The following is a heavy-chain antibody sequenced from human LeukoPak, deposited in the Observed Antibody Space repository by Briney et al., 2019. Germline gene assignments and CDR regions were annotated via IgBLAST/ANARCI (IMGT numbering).Heavy chain of an antibody. CDR1: GFSFNEYS. D-gene: IGHD6-13*01. V-gene: IGHV3-43*01. CDR2: ITWDGGRT. Sequence: GGSLRLSCAASGFSFNEYSMYWVRQVPGKGLECVSLITWDGGRTYYADSVKGRFIISRDNSKNSLYLQMNSLRSEDTALYYCVKGHSSSWAYLDHWGQGTLVTVSS. CDR3: VKGHSSSWAYLDH. J-gene: IGHJ4*02.